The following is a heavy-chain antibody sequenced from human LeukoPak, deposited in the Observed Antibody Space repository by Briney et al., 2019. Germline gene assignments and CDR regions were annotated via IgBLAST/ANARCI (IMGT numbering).Heavy chain of an antibody. CDR2: ISESSTYI. V-gene: IGHV3-21*01. J-gene: IGHJ4*02. CDR3: ARTRSCGGGFYPWDFHF. D-gene: IGHD2-21*02. CDR1: GFTFSSYC. Sequence: GGSLRLSCAASGFTFSSYCMNWVRQAPGKGLEWVSSISESSTYIYYADSVKGRFTISRDNAKNSLYLQMSSLRAEDTAVYYCARTRSCGGGFYPWDFHFWGQGTPVTVSS.